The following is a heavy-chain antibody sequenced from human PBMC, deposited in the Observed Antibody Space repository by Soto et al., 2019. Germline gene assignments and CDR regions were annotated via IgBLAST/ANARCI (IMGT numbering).Heavy chain of an antibody. CDR2: IYYSGST. D-gene: IGHD3-22*01. Sequence: QVQLQESGPGLVKPSETLSLTCTVSGGSISSYYWSWIRQPPGKGLEWIGYIYYSGSTNYNPSLKSRVTISVDTSKNQFSLKLSSVTAADTAVYYCARSGYYASSGYQPDWYFDLWGRGTLVTVSS. V-gene: IGHV4-59*12. CDR1: GGSISSYY. CDR3: ARSGYYASSGYQPDWYFDL. J-gene: IGHJ2*01.